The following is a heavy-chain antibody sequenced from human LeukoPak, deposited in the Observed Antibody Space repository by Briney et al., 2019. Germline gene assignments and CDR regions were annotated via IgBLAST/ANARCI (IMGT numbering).Heavy chain of an antibody. CDR3: ARDGAGVDTAMADAFDI. V-gene: IGHV3-11*04. Sequence: PGGSLRLSCAASGFTFSDYYMSWIRQAPGKGLEWVSYISSSGSTIYYADSVKGRFTISRDNAKNSLYLQVNSLRAEDTAVYYCARDGAGVDTAMADAFDIWGQGTMVTVSS. CDR2: ISSSGSTI. CDR1: GFTFSDYY. D-gene: IGHD5-18*01. J-gene: IGHJ3*02.